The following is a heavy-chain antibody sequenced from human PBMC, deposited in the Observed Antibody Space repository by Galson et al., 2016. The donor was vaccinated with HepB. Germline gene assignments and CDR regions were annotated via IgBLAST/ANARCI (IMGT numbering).Heavy chain of an antibody. V-gene: IGHV3-53*01. CDR2: IYSGGNS. CDR3: STLNPASPYFGY. J-gene: IGHJ4*02. Sequence: SLRLSCAASEFTVSNNYMSWVRQAPGKGLEWVSLIYSGGNSRYADSVKGRFTISRDNSKNTVYLQMNSLRAEDTAVHYCSTLNPASPYFGYWGQGTLVTVSS. CDR1: EFTVSNNY.